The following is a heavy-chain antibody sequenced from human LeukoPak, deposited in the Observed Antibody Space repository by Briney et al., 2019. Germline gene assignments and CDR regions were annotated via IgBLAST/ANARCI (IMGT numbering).Heavy chain of an antibody. J-gene: IGHJ4*02. CDR3: ARHRVLMVYAASDY. CDR1: GGSISSYY. Sequence: PSETLSLTCTVSGGSISSYYWSWIRQPPGKGLEWIGYIYYSGSTNYNPSLKSRVTISVDTSKNQFSLKLSSVTAADTAVYYCARHRVLMVYAASDYWGQGTLVTVSS. D-gene: IGHD2-8*01. CDR2: IYYSGST. V-gene: IGHV4-59*08.